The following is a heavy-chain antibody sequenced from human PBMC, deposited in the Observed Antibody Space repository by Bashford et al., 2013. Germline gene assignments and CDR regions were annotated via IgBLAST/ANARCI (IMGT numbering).Heavy chain of an antibody. V-gene: IGHV4-59*12. CDR1: GGSITTYY. CDR3: ARDQYYDILTGYYISGAFDI. D-gene: IGHD3-9*01. J-gene: IGHJ3*02. CDR2: IYHSGST. Sequence: SSETLSLTCAVSGGSITTYYWTWLRQPPGKGLEWIGEIYHSGSTNYNPSLKSRVTISVDKSKNQFSLKLSSVTAADTAVYYCARDQYYDILTGYYISGAFDIWGQGTMVTVSS.